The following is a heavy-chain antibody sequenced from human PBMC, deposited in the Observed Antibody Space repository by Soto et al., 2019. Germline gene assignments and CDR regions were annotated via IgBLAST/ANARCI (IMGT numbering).Heavy chain of an antibody. D-gene: IGHD3-16*01. CDR3: ARDGLMHGPDMDQ. CDR2: VGSDGRGA. J-gene: IGHJ4*02. CDR1: GFTFSNYW. V-gene: IGHV3-74*01. Sequence: EVQLVESGGGLVQPGGSVRLSCAASGFTFSNYWMHWVRQTPGKGLVWVSRVGSDGRGATYADSVKGRFTISRDNAKNTLYLLMDSLRVENTAMYHCARDGLMHGPDMDQWGQGILVTVSS.